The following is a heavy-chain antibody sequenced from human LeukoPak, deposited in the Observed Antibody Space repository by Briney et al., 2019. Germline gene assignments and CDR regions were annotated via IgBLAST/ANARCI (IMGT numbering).Heavy chain of an antibody. V-gene: IGHV3-23*01. D-gene: IGHD1-20*01. CDR1: GFTVSSDY. CDR3: AKDRGMLLGNWYLDV. CDR2: VEGDGSSS. J-gene: IGHJ6*03. Sequence: GGSLRLSCAPSGFTVSSDYITWVRRFSGGGGEWISTVEGDGSSSFYADSVKGRFTRSRDNSKKTLYMQKNTLGAEDTAVYYCAKDRGMLLGNWYLDVWGKGTTVTVSS.